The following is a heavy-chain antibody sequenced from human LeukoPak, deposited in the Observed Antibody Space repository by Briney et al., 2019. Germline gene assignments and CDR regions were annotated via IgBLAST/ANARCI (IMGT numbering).Heavy chain of an antibody. CDR3: AKVTTMIVVAHVYFDY. D-gene: IGHD3-22*01. CDR2: ISGSGGST. Sequence: PGGSLRLSCAASGFTFSSYAMSWVRQAPGKGLEWVSAISGSGGSTYYADSVKGRFTISRDNSKNTLYLQMNSLRAEDTAVYYCAKVTTMIVVAHVYFDYWSQGTLVTVSS. J-gene: IGHJ4*02. CDR1: GFTFSSYA. V-gene: IGHV3-23*01.